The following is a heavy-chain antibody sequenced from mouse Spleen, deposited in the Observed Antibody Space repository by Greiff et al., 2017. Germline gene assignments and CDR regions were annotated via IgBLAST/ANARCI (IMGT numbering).Heavy chain of an antibody. J-gene: IGHJ2*01. CDR3: ARFGTGGYFDY. V-gene: IGHV1-4*01. Sequence: QVQLQQSGAELARPGASVKMSCKASGYTFTSYTMHWVKQRPGQGLEWIGYINPSSGYTKYNQKFKDKATLTADKSSSTAYMQLSSLTSEDSAVYYCARFGTGGYFDYWGQGTTLTVSS. CDR1: GYTFTSYT. CDR2: INPSSGYT. D-gene: IGHD4-1*01.